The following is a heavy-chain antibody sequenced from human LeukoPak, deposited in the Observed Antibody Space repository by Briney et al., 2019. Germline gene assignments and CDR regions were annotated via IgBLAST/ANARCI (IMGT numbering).Heavy chain of an antibody. V-gene: IGHV4-59*08. D-gene: IGHD1-26*01. CDR1: GGSISSYY. Sequence: PSETLSLTCAVSGGSISSYYWSWIRQPPGRGLEWIGSIHYSGSTSYNSSHKSRVTISVDTSKNQFSLKLNSVTAADTAVYYCARQGHRLTLVDYYGMDVWGQGTTVTVSS. CDR3: ARQGHRLTLVDYYGMDV. J-gene: IGHJ6*02. CDR2: IHYSGST.